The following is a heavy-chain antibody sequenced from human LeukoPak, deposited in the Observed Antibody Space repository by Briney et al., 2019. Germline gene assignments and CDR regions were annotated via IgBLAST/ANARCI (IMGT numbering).Heavy chain of an antibody. J-gene: IGHJ4*02. D-gene: IGHD3-10*01. CDR2: ISGSGGST. CDR1: GFTFSSYA. V-gene: IGHV3-23*01. CDR3: ARDQVWFGESYYFDY. Sequence: GGSLRLSCAASGFTFSSYAMSWVRQAPGKGLEWVSAISGSGGSTYYADSVKGRFTISRDNSKNTLYLQMNSLRAEDTAVYYCARDQVWFGESYYFDYWGQGTLVTVSS.